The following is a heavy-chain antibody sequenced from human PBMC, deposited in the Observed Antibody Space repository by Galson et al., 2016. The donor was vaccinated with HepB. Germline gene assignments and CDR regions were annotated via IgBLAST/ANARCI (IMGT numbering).Heavy chain of an antibody. Sequence: SVKVSCKASGGTHTSDAINWVRRAPGQGLEWMGRIIPIFGRTYYAHKFQGRVTITADESSTTAYLELSRLRSDDTAVYYCARGQTHIAGVAIRYSGLAVWGQGTTVTVSS. J-gene: IGHJ6*02. CDR1: GGTHTSDA. CDR2: IIPIFGRT. V-gene: IGHV1-69*13. CDR3: ARGQTHIAGVAIRYSGLAV. D-gene: IGHD2-21*01.